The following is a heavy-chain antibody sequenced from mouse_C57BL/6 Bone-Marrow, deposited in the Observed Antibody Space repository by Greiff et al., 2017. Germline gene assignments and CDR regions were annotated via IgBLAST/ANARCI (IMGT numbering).Heavy chain of an antibody. D-gene: IGHD1-1*01. Sequence: QVQLQQPGAELVMPGASVKLSCKASGYTFTSYWMHWVKQRPGQGLEWIGEIDPSDSYTNYNQKFKDKATLTVDKSSSTAYMQLSSLTSEDSAVYYCARSDYGSSYSWYFDVWGTGTTVTVSS. V-gene: IGHV1-69*01. J-gene: IGHJ1*03. CDR2: IDPSDSYT. CDR1: GYTFTSYW. CDR3: ARSDYGSSYSWYFDV.